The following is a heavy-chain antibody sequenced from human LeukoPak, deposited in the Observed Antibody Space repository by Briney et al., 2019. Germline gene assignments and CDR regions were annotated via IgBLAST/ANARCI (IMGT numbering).Heavy chain of an antibody. D-gene: IGHD6-13*01. J-gene: IGHJ6*03. CDR2: ISSSSFKI. CDR1: EFTSVRYA. CDR3: VRDPSYGSSWYYYMDV. V-gene: IGHV3-48*04. Sequence: GGSLRLSCAASEFTSVRYAMNWVRQAPGKGLEWVSYISSSSFKIGYADSVKGRFTISRDNSKNSLYLQMDSLRVEDTAVYYCVRDPSYGSSWYYYMDVWGKGTTVTVSS.